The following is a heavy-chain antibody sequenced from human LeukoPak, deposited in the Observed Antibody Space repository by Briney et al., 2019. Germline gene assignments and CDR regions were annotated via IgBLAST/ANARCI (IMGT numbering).Heavy chain of an antibody. D-gene: IGHD1-26*01. V-gene: IGHV3-23*01. Sequence: GGSLRLSCAASGFTFSSYAMSWVRQAPGMGLQWVSAIGGSDGNTYYADSVKGRFTISRDNSKNSLYLQINSLRADDTAVYYCAKNLLGSESFSWHFDLWGRGTLVTVSS. CDR2: IGGSDGNT. J-gene: IGHJ2*01. CDR1: GFTFSSYA. CDR3: AKNLLGSESFSWHFDL.